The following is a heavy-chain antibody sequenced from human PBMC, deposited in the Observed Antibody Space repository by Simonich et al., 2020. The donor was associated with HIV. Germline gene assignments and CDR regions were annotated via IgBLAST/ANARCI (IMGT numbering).Heavy chain of an antibody. CDR2: INHIGST. D-gene: IGHD4-17*01. J-gene: IGHJ4*02. Sequence: QVQLQQWGAGLLKPSETLSLTCAVYGGSFSGYYWCWIRQPPGKGLEGIGEINHIGSTNYNPSLKGRVTISVATSKNQFSLKLSSVTAADPAVYYCARRHPTTVTTPYFDYWGQGTLVTVSS. CDR1: GGSFSGYY. CDR3: ARRHPTTVTTPYFDY. V-gene: IGHV4-34*01.